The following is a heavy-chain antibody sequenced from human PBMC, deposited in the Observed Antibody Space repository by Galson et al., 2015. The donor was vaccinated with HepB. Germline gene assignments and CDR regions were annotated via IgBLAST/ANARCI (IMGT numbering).Heavy chain of an antibody. CDR2: ISSGSST. V-gene: IGHV3-23*01. D-gene: IGHD6-13*01. CDR1: GLTFSSYA. J-gene: IGHJ4*02. Sequence: SLRLSCAASGLTFSSYAMNWVRQPPGKGLEWASYISSGSSTYYADSVKGRFTISRDNSKNTLYLQMNSLKTEDTAVYYCTTVPQVGIAAAGTLPRGDYWGQGTLVTVSS. CDR3: TTVPQVGIAAAGTLPRGDY.